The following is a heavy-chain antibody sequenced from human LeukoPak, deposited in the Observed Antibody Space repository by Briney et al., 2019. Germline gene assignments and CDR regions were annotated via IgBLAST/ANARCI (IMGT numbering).Heavy chain of an antibody. V-gene: IGHV3-7*01. CDR3: ARGGCSGGTCPLDY. J-gene: IGHJ4*02. Sequence: GSLRLSCASSGFTFSSYWMRWVRQAPRKGLGWGANIKQDGSEKYYVDSVKGRFTISRDNAKNSLYLQMNSLRAEDTAVYYCARGGCSGGTCPLDYWGQGTLVTVSS. D-gene: IGHD2-15*01. CDR1: GFTFSSYW. CDR2: IKQDGSEK.